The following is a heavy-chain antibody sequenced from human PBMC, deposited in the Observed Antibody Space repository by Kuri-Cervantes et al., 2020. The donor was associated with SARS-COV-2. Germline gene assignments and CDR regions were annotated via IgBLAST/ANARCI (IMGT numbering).Heavy chain of an antibody. CDR3: ARGHILGSYYYMDV. CDR1: GGSFSGYY. CDR2: INHSGRS. J-gene: IGHJ6*03. V-gene: IGHV4-34*01. D-gene: IGHD2-21*01. Sequence: GSLRLSCAVYGGSFSGYYWNWIRQPPGKGLEWIGEINHSGRSNYNPSLESRVTISVDTSKNQFSLKLRSVTAADTALYYCARGHILGSYYYMDVWGKGTTVTVSS.